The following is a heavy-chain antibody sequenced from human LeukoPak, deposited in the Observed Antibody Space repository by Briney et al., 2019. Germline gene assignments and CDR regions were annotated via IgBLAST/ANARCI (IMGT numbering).Heavy chain of an antibody. CDR1: GGTFSSYA. D-gene: IGHD6-6*01. CDR3: ATKHSSSWVIGDYYYYYMDV. V-gene: IGHV1-69*06. CDR2: IIPIFGTA. Sequence: GASVKVSCKASGGTFSSYAISWVRQAPGQGLEWMGGIIPIFGTANYAQKFQGRVTITADKSTSTAYMELSSLRSEDTAVYYCATKHSSSWVIGDYYYYYMDVWGKGTTVTVSS. J-gene: IGHJ6*03.